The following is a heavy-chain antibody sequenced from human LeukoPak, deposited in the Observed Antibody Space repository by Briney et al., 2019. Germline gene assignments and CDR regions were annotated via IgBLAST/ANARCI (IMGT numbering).Heavy chain of an antibody. V-gene: IGHV4-34*01. CDR1: GGSFSGYY. CDR2: INHSGST. J-gene: IGHJ1*01. CDR3: ARGGKSSGWYPRWGYFQH. D-gene: IGHD6-19*01. Sequence: PSETLSLTCAVYGGSFSGYYWSWIRQPPGKGLEWIGEINHSGSTNYNPSLKSRVTISVDTSKNQFSLKLSSVTAADTAVYYCARGGKSSGWYPRWGYFQHWGQGTLVTVSS.